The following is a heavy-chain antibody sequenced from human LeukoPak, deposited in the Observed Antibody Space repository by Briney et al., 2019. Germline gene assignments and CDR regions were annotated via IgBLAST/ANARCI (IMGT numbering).Heavy chain of an antibody. CDR2: INSDGSST. J-gene: IGHJ4*02. CDR1: GFTFSSYW. D-gene: IGHD2-15*01. Sequence: GGSLRLSCGASGFTFSSYWMHWVREAPGKGLVWVSRINSDGSSTNYADSVKGRFTISRDNAKNTLYLQMNSLRAEDTAVYYCATSTYCSGGSCYSRTFQYWGQGTLVTVSS. V-gene: IGHV3-74*01. CDR3: ATSTYCSGGSCYSRTFQY.